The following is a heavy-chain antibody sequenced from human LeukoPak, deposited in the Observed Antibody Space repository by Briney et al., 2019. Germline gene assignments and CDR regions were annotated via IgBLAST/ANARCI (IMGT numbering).Heavy chain of an antibody. CDR3: ARQVWDIAVGDY. J-gene: IGHJ4*02. Sequence: SETLSLTCTVSGGSISSISYYWGWIRQPPGKGLEWIGSIYYSGSTYYNPSLKSRVTISVDTSKNQFSLKLSSVTAADAAVYYCARQVWDIAVGDYWGQGTLVTVSS. D-gene: IGHD6-19*01. CDR1: GGSISSISYY. V-gene: IGHV4-39*01. CDR2: IYYSGST.